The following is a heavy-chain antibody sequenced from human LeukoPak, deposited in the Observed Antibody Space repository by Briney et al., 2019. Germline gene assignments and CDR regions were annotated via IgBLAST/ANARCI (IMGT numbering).Heavy chain of an antibody. D-gene: IGHD2-2*01. V-gene: IGHV1-18*01. CDR1: DYTFTNYG. Sequence: GASVKVSCKASDYTFTNYGISWVRQAPGQGLEWMGWISAYNGNTNSAQKLQDRVTTTTDTSTSTAYMELRSLRSDDTAVYYCARLGYCSSTSCSSYYYYNGMDVWGQGTTVTVSS. CDR3: ARLGYCSSTSCSSYYYYNGMDV. J-gene: IGHJ6*02. CDR2: ISAYNGNT.